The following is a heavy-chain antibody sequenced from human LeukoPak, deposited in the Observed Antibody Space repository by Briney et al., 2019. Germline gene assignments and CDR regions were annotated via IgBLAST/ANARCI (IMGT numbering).Heavy chain of an antibody. CDR1: GYTFTSYD. J-gene: IGHJ3*02. CDR2: MNPNSTNT. CDR3: AKDELWELHAFDI. V-gene: IGHV1-8*03. D-gene: IGHD1-26*01. Sequence: ASVKVSCKASGYTFTSYDISWVRQATGQGLEWMGWMNPNSTNTGYAKKFQGRVTLTRNTSIRTAYMELSSLRAEDTAVYYCAKDELWELHAFDIWGQGTMVTVSS.